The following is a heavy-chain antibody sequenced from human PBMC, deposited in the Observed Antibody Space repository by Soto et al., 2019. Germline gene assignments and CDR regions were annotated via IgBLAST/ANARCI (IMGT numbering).Heavy chain of an antibody. D-gene: IGHD2-2*01. CDR1: GGSFSGYY. CDR2: INHSGST. J-gene: IGHJ4*02. CDR3: ARGPPQYCSSTSCYAGPFDY. Sequence: QVQLQQWGAGLLKPSETLSLTCAVYGGSFSGYYWSWIRQPPGKGLEWIGEINHSGSTNYNPSLKSRVTISGDTSKNQFSLKLSSVTAADTAVYYCARGPPQYCSSTSCYAGPFDYWGQGTLVTVSS. V-gene: IGHV4-34*01.